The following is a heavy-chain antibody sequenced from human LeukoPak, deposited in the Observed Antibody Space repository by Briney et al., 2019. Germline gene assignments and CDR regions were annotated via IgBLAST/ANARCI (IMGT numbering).Heavy chain of an antibody. V-gene: IGHV3-30*04. Sequence: PGRSLRLSCAASGFTFSSYAMHWVRQAPGKGLEWVAVISYDGSNKYYADSVKGRFTISRDNSKNTLYLQMNSLRAEDTAVYYCVRGRGRENPYYFDYWGQGTLVTVSS. CDR1: GFTFSSYA. J-gene: IGHJ4*02. CDR3: VRGRGRENPYYFDY. D-gene: IGHD5-24*01. CDR2: ISYDGSNK.